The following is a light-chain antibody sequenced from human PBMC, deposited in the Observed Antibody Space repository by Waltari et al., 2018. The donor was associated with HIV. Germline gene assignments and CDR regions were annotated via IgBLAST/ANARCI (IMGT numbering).Light chain of an antibody. CDR2: QDS. CDR1: TLGDRY. J-gene: IGLJ2*01. CDR3: QAWDSSTAEV. Sequence: SYELTQPPSVSVSPGQTVRITCSGDTLGDRYTAWYQHRPGQSPVLVIYQDSKRPSGIPERFSGSNSRNTATLTITETQALDEADYYCQAWDSSTAEVFGGGTKLTVL. V-gene: IGLV3-1*01.